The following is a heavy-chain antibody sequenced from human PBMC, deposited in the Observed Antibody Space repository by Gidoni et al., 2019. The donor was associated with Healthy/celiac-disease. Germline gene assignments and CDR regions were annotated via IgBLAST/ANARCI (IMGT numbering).Heavy chain of an antibody. CDR3: AATSYSSSYTGPAGYFQH. CDR1: GYTFTSYG. Sequence: QVQLVQSGAEVKKPGASVKVSCKASGYTFTSYGISWVRQAPGQGLEWMGWISAYNGNTNYAQKLQGRVTMTTDTSTSTAYMELRSLRSDDTAVYYCAATSYSSSYTGPAGYFQHWGQGTLVTVSS. J-gene: IGHJ1*01. D-gene: IGHD6-13*01. CDR2: ISAYNGNT. V-gene: IGHV1-18*04.